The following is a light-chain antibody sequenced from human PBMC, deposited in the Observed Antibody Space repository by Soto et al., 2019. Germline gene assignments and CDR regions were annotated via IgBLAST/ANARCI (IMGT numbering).Light chain of an antibody. Sequence: QSVLTQPPSLSAAPGQTVTISCSGSTSNIGNNYVSWYRQLPGTAPKLLIYDTYKRPSGIPDRFSGSKSGTSATLVITGLQTGDEADYYCGTWDSSLSAHVFGPGTQLTVL. CDR2: DTY. CDR3: GTWDSSLSAHV. V-gene: IGLV1-51*01. J-gene: IGLJ1*01. CDR1: TSNIGNNY.